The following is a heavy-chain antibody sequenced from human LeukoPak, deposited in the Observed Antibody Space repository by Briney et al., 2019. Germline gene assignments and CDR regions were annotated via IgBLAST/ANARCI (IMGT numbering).Heavy chain of an antibody. CDR3: AGASNPSGYPPYY. Sequence: GGSLRLSCAASGFTFSGYWMSWLRQAPGKGLEWVANIKQDGGEEYYVDSVKGRFTISRDNAKNSLYLQMNSLRAEDTAVYYCAGASNPSGYPPYYWGQGTLVTVSS. J-gene: IGHJ4*02. CDR2: IKQDGGEE. V-gene: IGHV3-7*01. D-gene: IGHD3-22*01. CDR1: GFTFSGYW.